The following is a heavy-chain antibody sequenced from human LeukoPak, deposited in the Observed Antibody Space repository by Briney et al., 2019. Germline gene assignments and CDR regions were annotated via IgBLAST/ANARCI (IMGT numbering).Heavy chain of an antibody. V-gene: IGHV4-34*01. CDR3: ARRATVTTH. CDR2: INRSGST. Sequence: SETLSLTCAVYGGSFSGYYWSWNRQPPGKGLEWIGEINRSGSTNYNPSLKSRATISVDTSKNEFSLKLSSVTAADTAMYSCARRATVTTHWGQGTLVTVSS. CDR1: GGSFSGYY. J-gene: IGHJ4*02. D-gene: IGHD4-17*01.